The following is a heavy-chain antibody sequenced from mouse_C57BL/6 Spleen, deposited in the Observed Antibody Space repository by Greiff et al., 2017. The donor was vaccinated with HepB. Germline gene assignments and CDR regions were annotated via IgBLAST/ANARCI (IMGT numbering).Heavy chain of an antibody. CDR2: IWSGGST. D-gene: IGHD1-1*01. CDR1: GFSLTSYG. Sequence: VKLQESGPGLVQPSQSLSITCTVSGFSLTSYGVHWVRQSPGKGLEWLGVIWSGGSTDYNAAFISRLSISKDNSKSQVFFKMNSLQADDTAIYYCAREGVDYAMDYWGQGTSVTVSS. V-gene: IGHV2-2*01. CDR3: AREGVDYAMDY. J-gene: IGHJ4*01.